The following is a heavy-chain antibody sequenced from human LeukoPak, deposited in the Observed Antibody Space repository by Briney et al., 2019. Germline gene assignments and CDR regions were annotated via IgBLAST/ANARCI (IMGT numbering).Heavy chain of an antibody. CDR1: GFTVSSNY. CDR3: ARDLRYDFWSGYSDY. D-gene: IGHD3-3*01. J-gene: IGHJ4*02. V-gene: IGHV3-66*01. CDR2: IYSGGST. Sequence: GGSLRLSCAASGFTVSSNYMNWVRQAPGKGLEWVSVIYSGGSTYYADSVKGRFTISRDNSKNTLYLQMNSLRAEDPAVYYCARDLRYDFWSGYSDYWGQGTLVTVSS.